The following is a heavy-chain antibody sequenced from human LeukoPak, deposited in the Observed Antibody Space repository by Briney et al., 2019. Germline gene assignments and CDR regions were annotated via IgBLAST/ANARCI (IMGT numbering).Heavy chain of an antibody. Sequence: VKVPCKASGGTFSSYAISWVRQAPGQGLEWMGRIIPIFGTANYAQKFQGRVTITADKSTSTAYMELSSLRSEDTAVYYCAREGYCSGGSCYSDYYYYMDVWGKGTTVTVSS. V-gene: IGHV1-69*06. CDR3: AREGYCSGGSCYSDYYYYMDV. D-gene: IGHD2-15*01. CDR1: GGTFSSYA. J-gene: IGHJ6*03. CDR2: IIPIFGTA.